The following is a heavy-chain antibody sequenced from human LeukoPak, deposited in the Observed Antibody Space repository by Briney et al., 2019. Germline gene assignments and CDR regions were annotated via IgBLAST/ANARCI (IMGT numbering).Heavy chain of an antibody. CDR1: GYTFTSYG. V-gene: IGHV7-4-1*02. CDR2: INTNTGNP. CDR3: ARSGGSGSNYARSYYYYMDV. J-gene: IGHJ6*03. Sequence: ASVKVSCKASGYTFTSYGISWVRQAPGQGLEWMGWINTNTGNPTYAQGFTGRFVFSLDTSVSTAYLQISSLKAEDTAVYYCARSGGSGSNYARSYYYYMDVWGKGTTVTVSS. D-gene: IGHD3-10*01.